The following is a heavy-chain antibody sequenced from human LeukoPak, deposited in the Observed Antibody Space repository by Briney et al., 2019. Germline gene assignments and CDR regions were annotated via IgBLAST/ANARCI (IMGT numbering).Heavy chain of an antibody. Sequence: PGGSLRLSCAASGFTVGDAWMAWVRQAPGKGLEWVANIKQDGSEKYYVDSVKGRFTISRDNAKNSLYLQMNSLRAEDTAVYYCARDPTPVNIVVVPAASLDVWGKGTTVTVSS. CDR3: ARDPTPVNIVVVPAASLDV. V-gene: IGHV3-7*01. J-gene: IGHJ6*04. CDR1: GFTVGDAW. D-gene: IGHD2-2*01. CDR2: IKQDGSEK.